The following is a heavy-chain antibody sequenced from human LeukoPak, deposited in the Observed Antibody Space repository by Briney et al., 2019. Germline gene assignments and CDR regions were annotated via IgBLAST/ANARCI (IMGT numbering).Heavy chain of an antibody. J-gene: IGHJ3*02. CDR2: INHSGST. V-gene: IGHV4-34*01. Sequence: SETLSLTCAVYGGSFSGYYWSWIRQPPGKGLEWIGEINHSGSTNYNPSLKSRVTISVDTSKNQFSLKLSSVTAADTAVYYCARARGYSYGPDASDIWGQGTMVTVSS. D-gene: IGHD5-18*01. CDR1: GGSFSGYY. CDR3: ARARGYSYGPDASDI.